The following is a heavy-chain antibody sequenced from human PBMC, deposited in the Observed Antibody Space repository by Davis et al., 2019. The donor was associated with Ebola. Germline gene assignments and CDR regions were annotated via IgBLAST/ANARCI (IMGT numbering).Heavy chain of an antibody. CDR3: ASGSDNCWECLNF. V-gene: IGHV4-4*02. J-gene: IGHJ4*02. Sequence: MPSETLSLTCAVSGGSISGGRWWSWVRQPPGKGLEWIGEINQNGGTNYSPSLKSRVTISVDKSRNQFSLQLNSVTAADTAVYYCASGSDNCWECLNFWGQGTLVSVSS. CDR1: GGSISGGRW. CDR2: INQNGGT. D-gene: IGHD1-1*01.